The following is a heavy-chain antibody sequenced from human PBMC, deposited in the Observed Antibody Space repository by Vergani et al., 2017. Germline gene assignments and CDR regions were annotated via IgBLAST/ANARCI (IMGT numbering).Heavy chain of an antibody. V-gene: IGHV1-69*08. D-gene: IGHD2-15*01. CDR2: IIPILGIA. CDR3: ARERADIVVVAVQKGGFDP. J-gene: IGHJ5*02. CDR1: GGTFSSYT. Sequence: QVQLVQSGAEVKKPGSSVKVSCKASGGTFSSYTISWVRQAPGQGLEWMGRIIPILGIANYAQKFQGRVTITADKSTSTAYMELSSLRSEDTAVYYCARERADIVVVAVQKGGFDPWGQGTLVTVSS.